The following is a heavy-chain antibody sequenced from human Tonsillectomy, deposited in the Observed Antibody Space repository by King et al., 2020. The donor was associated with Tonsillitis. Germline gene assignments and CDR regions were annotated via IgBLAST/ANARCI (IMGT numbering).Heavy chain of an antibody. CDR1: GFTFSSYS. CDR3: AGVRTMGRGVSLWYFDL. Sequence: VQLVESGGGLVKPGGSLRLSCAASGFTFSSYSMSWVRQAPGEGLEWGSSINTGSSDMYYAASVKGRFTIYRDNAKNSLYLQLNSLRAEDTALYYCAGVRTMGRGVSLWYFDLWGRGTLVTVSS. D-gene: IGHD3-10*01. J-gene: IGHJ2*01. CDR2: INTGSSDM. V-gene: IGHV3-21*01.